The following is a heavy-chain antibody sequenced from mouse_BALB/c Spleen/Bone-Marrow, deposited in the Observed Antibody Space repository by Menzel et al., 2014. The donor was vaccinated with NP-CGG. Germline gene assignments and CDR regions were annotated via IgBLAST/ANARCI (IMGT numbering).Heavy chain of an antibody. Sequence: VHVKQSGAELVKPGASVKLSCTASGFNIKDTYMHWVKQRPEQGLEWIGRIDPANGNTKYDPKFQGKATITADTSSNTAYLQLSRLTSEDTDVYYCANYYYGSSLFAYWGQGTLVTVSA. CDR2: IDPANGNT. D-gene: IGHD1-1*01. J-gene: IGHJ3*01. CDR1: GFNIKDTY. CDR3: ANYYYGSSLFAY. V-gene: IGHV14-3*02.